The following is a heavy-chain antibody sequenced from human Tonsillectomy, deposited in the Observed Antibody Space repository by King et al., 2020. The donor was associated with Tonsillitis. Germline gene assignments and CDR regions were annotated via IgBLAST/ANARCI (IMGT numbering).Heavy chain of an antibody. CDR2: MYYSGTV. CDR1: GASISSSDHY. CDR3: ARYVSGSFDY. V-gene: IGHV4-39*01. D-gene: IGHD1-26*01. J-gene: IGHJ4*02. Sequence: QLQESGPGVVKPSETLSLPCTVSGASISSSDHYWAWIRQPPGKGLEWIGFMYYSGTVFYNPSPKSRITISGGTSENRFSLKLGPVTAADTAGYFCARYVSGSFDYWGQGALVTVSS.